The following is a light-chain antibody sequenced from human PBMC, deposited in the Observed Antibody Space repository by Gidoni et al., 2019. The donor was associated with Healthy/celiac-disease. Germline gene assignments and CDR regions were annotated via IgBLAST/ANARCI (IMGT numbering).Light chain of an antibody. J-gene: IGKJ1*01. CDR3: QKYNSAPTA. V-gene: IGKV1-27*01. CDR1: QGISNY. Sequence: DIQLTQSQSSLSASVGDRVTITCRASQGISNYLAWYQQTPGKVPMLLMYAASTLQSGVPSRFSGSGSGTDFTLTRSSMQPEDVATYYCQKYNSAPTAFGEGTKVEIK. CDR2: AAS.